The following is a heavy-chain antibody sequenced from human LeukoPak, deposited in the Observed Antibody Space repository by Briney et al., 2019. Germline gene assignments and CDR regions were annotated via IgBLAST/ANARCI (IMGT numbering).Heavy chain of an antibody. Sequence: TLSLTCAVSGGSISSGGYSWSWIRQPPGRGLEWLALIYWDDDKRYSPSLKSRLTITKDTSKNQVVLTMTNMDPVDTATYYCAHRPYYYDSSGHPRGLYYFDYWGQGTLVTVSS. CDR3: AHRPYYYDSSGHPRGLYYFDY. D-gene: IGHD3-22*01. J-gene: IGHJ4*02. CDR2: IYWDDDK. V-gene: IGHV2-5*08. CDR1: GGSISSGGYS.